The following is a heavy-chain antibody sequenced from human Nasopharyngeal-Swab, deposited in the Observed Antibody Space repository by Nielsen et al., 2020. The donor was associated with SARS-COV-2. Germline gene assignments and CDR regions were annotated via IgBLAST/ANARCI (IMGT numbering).Heavy chain of an antibody. V-gene: IGHV1-69*10. CDR3: ARSEAVAGGWFDP. CDR2: IIPILGIA. CDR1: GGTLRSYA. J-gene: IGHJ5*02. D-gene: IGHD6-19*01. Sequence: SSVTVSRKASGGTLRSYAISGVRQAPGQGLEWMGGIIPILGIANYAQKFQGRVTITADKSTSTAYMELSSLRSEDTAVYYCARSEAVAGGWFDPWGQGTLVTVSS.